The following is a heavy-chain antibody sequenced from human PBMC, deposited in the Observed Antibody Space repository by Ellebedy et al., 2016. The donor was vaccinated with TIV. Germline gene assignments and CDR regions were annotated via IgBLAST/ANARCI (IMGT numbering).Heavy chain of an antibody. Sequence: MPSETLSLTCTVSGGSINSFYWSWIRQPPGKGLEWIGYIYYSGSTYYNPSINSRVTMSVDMSKNQFSLKLSSVTAADTAVYYCARAEGNWLYYFDYWGQGTLVTVSS. D-gene: IGHD3-9*01. CDR1: GGSINSFY. CDR3: ARAEGNWLYYFDY. V-gene: IGHV4-59*01. J-gene: IGHJ4*02. CDR2: IYYSGST.